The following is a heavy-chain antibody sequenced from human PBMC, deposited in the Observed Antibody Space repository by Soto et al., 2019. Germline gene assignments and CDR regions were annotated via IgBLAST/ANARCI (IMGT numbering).Heavy chain of an antibody. D-gene: IGHD3-22*01. J-gene: IGHJ4*02. Sequence: EVQLVESGGGLVKPGGSLRLSCAASGFTFSSYSMNWVRQAPGKGLEWVSSISSSSSYIYYADSVKGRFTISRDNAKHSLYLQMNSLRAEDTAVYYCARDDLADYYDSSGYIWGQGTLVTVSS. CDR2: ISSSSSYI. CDR1: GFTFSSYS. V-gene: IGHV3-21*01. CDR3: ARDDLADYYDSSGYI.